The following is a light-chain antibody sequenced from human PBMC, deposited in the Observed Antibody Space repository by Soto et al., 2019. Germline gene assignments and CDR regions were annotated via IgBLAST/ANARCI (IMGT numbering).Light chain of an antibody. CDR2: ENN. CDR3: GTWDSSLSAYV. CDR1: SSNIGNNY. J-gene: IGLJ1*01. V-gene: IGLV1-51*02. Sequence: QPVLTQPPSLSAAPGQKVTISCSGSSSNIGNNYVSWYQQLPGTAPKLLIYENNKRSSGIPDRFSGSKSGTSATLGITGLQTGDEADYYCGTWDSSLSAYVFGNGTKVTVL.